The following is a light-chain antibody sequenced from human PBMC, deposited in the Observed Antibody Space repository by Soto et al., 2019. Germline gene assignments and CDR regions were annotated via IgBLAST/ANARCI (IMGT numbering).Light chain of an antibody. Sequence: EIVMTQSPATLSVSPGERATLSCRADQSVNSVYLAWYQHKPGQAPRLLIYGASDRATGIPDRFSGSGSGTDFTLTISRLEPEDFAVYYCQQYVTSPFTFGPGTKVDNK. V-gene: IGKV3-20*01. CDR1: QSVNSVY. CDR3: QQYVTSPFT. CDR2: GAS. J-gene: IGKJ3*01.